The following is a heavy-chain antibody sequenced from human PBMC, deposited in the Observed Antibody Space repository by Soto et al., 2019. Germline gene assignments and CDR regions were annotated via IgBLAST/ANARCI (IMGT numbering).Heavy chain of an antibody. CDR1: GFTFSGYA. V-gene: IGHV3-23*01. Sequence: GGSLRLSCVASGFTFSGYAMSWVRQAPGKGLEWVSAISGSGGSTYYADSVKGRFTISRDNSKNTLYLQMNSLRAEDTAVYYCAKAIILTPYGMDVWGQGTTVTVSS. CDR2: ISGSGGST. D-gene: IGHD7-27*01. J-gene: IGHJ6*02. CDR3: AKAIILTPYGMDV.